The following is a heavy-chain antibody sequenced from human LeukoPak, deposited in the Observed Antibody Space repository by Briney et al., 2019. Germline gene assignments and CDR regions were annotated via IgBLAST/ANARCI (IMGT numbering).Heavy chain of an antibody. V-gene: IGHV3-23*01. CDR3: AKDRTPDGYYSIDF. CDR1: GFTFSTYA. Sequence: GGSLRHSCAPSGFTFSTYAMNWVRQAPGKGLEWVAVIVGHGGGIHYADSVKGRLTIPRDNSQNTVYLQMNDLRAEDTATYYCAKDRTPDGYYSIDFWGQGTLVTVSS. D-gene: IGHD2-21*01. J-gene: IGHJ4*02. CDR2: IVGHGGGI.